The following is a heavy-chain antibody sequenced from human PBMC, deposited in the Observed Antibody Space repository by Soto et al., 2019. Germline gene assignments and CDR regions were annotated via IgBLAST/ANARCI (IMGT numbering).Heavy chain of an antibody. J-gene: IGHJ4*02. CDR3: ARDTKYYDFWSGYYTGQLDY. CDR1: GFTFSDYY. Sequence: QVQLVESGGGLVKPGGSLRLSCAASGFTFSDYYMSWIRQAPGKGLEWVSYISSSGSTIYYADSVKGRFTISRDNAKNSLYLKMNSLRAEDTAVYYCARDTKYYDFWSGYYTGQLDYWGQGTLVTVSS. CDR2: ISSSGSTI. D-gene: IGHD3-3*01. V-gene: IGHV3-11*01.